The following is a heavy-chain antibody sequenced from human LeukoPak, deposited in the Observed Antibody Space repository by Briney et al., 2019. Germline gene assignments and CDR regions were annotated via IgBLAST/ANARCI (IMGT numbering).Heavy chain of an antibody. J-gene: IGHJ3*02. CDR3: VREASGGTKGVSGTFDI. Sequence: PGESLRLSCAASGFTFTTYWMTWVRQAPGKGLEWVANINQDGTEKYYVGSVKGRFTISRDNAKNSLYLQMNSLRAEDTAVYHCVREASGGTKGVSGTFDIWGQGTLVTVSS. V-gene: IGHV3-7*01. D-gene: IGHD6-13*01. CDR2: INQDGTEK. CDR1: GFTFTTYW.